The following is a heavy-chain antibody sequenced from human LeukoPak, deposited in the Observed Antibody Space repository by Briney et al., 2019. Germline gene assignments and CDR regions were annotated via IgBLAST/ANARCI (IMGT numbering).Heavy chain of an antibody. J-gene: IGHJ4*02. CDR2: INHSGST. CDR3: ARPGSGYYLYYFDY. D-gene: IGHD3-22*01. Sequence: SSETLSLTCAVYGGSFSGYYWSWIRQPPGKGLEWIGEINHSGSTNYNPSLKSRVTISVDTSKNQFSLKLSSVTAADTAVYYCARPGSGYYLYYFDYWGQGTLVTVSS. CDR1: GGSFSGYY. V-gene: IGHV4-34*01.